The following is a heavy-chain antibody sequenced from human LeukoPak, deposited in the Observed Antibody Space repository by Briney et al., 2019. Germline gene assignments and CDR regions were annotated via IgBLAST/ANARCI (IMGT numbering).Heavy chain of an antibody. CDR1: GFTFSSYS. CDR3: AREGVRGYSGY. V-gene: IGHV3-21*01. Sequence: PGGSPRLSCAASGFTFSSYSMNWVRQAPGKGLEWVSSISSSSSYIYYADSVKGRFTISRDNAKNSLYLQMNSLRTEDTAVYYCAREGVRGYSGYWGQGTLVTVSS. CDR2: ISSSSSYI. J-gene: IGHJ4*02. D-gene: IGHD5-12*01.